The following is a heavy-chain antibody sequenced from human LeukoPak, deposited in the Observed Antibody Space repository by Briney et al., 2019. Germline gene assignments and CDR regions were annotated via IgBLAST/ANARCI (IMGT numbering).Heavy chain of an antibody. CDR1: GGSISSFY. CDR3: ARDRGDYGGPDY. J-gene: IGHJ4*02. Sequence: SETLSLTCTVSGGSISSFYWSWIRQPAGKGLEWIGRIYSSGSTNYNPSLKSRVTISVDTSKNQFSLKVSSVTAADTAVYYCARDRGDYGGPDYWRQGTLVTVSS. CDR2: IYSSGST. V-gene: IGHV4-4*07. D-gene: IGHD4-23*01.